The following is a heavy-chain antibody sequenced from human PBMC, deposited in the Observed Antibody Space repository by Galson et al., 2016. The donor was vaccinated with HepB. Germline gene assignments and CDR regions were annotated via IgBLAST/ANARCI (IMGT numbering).Heavy chain of an antibody. CDR1: GASFRNLY. J-gene: IGHJ4*02. Sequence: SETLSLTCGVSGASFRNLYWSWIRQSPGKGLEWIGEINHRGDTNYNPSLKSRVTISVDTSESQFSLRLQSVTAADTAVYYCASLGKGLYDWGSDRSSDYWGQGTLVTVSS. CDR3: ASLGKGLYDWGSDRSSDY. CDR2: INHRGDT. D-gene: IGHD3-16*02. V-gene: IGHV4-34*01.